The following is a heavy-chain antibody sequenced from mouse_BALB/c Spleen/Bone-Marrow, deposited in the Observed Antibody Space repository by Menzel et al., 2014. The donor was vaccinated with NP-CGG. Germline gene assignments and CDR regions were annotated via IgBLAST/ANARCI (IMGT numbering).Heavy chain of an antibody. J-gene: IGHJ4*01. V-gene: IGHV1-82*01. CDR3: ARSDGYRAMDY. CDR1: GYAFSSSW. CDR2: IFPGDGDT. D-gene: IGHD2-3*01. Sequence: VMLVESGPELVKPGASVEISCKASGYAFSSSWMNWVKQRPGQGLEWIGRIFPGDGDTYYNGKFKGKATLTADKPSSTAYMQLSSLTSVDSAVYFCARSDGYRAMDYWGQGTSVTVSS.